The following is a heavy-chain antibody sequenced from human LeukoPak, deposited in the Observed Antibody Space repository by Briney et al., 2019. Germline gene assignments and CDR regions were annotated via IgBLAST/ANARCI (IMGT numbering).Heavy chain of an antibody. CDR2: IYYSGAT. CDR3: ARAVAPAAIYDFQFDY. J-gene: IGHJ4*02. Sequence: SETLSLTCTVSGGSISIGGYYWNWIRQHPGKGLEWIGYIYYSGATNYNPSLKSRVTISVDTSKNQFSLKLSSVTAADTAVYYCARAVAPAAIYDFQFDYWGQGTLVTVSS. CDR1: GGSISIGGYY. V-gene: IGHV4-31*03. D-gene: IGHD2-2*02.